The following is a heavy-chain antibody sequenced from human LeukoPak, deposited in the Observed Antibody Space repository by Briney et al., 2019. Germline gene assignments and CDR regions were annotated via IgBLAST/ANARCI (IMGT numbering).Heavy chain of an antibody. Sequence: SVKVSCKASGGTFGSYAISWVRQAPGQGLEWMGGIIPIFGTANYAQKFQGRVTITTDESTSTAYMELSSPRSEDTAVYYCARDSVNLGIAAAGNDYWGQGTLVTVSS. V-gene: IGHV1-69*05. CDR2: IIPIFGTA. CDR1: GGTFGSYA. J-gene: IGHJ4*02. D-gene: IGHD6-13*01. CDR3: ARDSVNLGIAAAGNDY.